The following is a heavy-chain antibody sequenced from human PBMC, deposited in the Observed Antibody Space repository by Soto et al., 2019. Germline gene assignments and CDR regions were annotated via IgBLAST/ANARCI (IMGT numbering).Heavy chain of an antibody. V-gene: IGHV1-69*13. J-gene: IGHJ6*02. Sequence: SVKVSCKASGGTFSSYAISWVRQAPGQGLEWMGGIIPIFGTANYAQKFQGRVTITADESTSTAYMELSSLRSEDTAVYYCARSVSRDIVLMVYAMYYYGMDVWGQGTTVTSP. D-gene: IGHD2-8*01. CDR1: GGTFSSYA. CDR2: IIPIFGTA. CDR3: ARSVSRDIVLMVYAMYYYGMDV.